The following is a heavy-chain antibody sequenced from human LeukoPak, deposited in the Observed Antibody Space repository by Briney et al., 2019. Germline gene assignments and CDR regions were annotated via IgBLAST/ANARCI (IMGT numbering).Heavy chain of an antibody. CDR3: ARQAMVRGVIKKPYYFDY. V-gene: IGHV4-59*12. Sequence: PSETLSLTCTVSGGSISSYHWSWIRQPPGKGLEWIGYIYYSGSTNYNPSLKSRVTISVDTSKNQFSLKLSSVTAADTAVYYCARQAMVRGVIKKPYYFDYWGQGTLVTVSS. CDR2: IYYSGST. D-gene: IGHD3-10*01. J-gene: IGHJ4*02. CDR1: GGSISSYH.